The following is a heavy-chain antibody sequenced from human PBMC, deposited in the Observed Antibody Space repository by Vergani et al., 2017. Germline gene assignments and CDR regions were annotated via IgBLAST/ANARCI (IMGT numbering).Heavy chain of an antibody. V-gene: IGHV1-2*02. CDR3: ASHIAAAGTGGAFDI. CDR2: NNPNSGGT. J-gene: IGHJ3*02. Sequence: QVQLVQSGAEVKKPGASVKVSCKASGYTFTGYYMHWVRQAPGQGLEWMGWNNPNSGGTNYAQKFQGRVTMTRDTSISTAYMELSRLRSDDTAVYYCASHIAAAGTGGAFDIWGQGTMVTVSS. CDR1: GYTFTGYY. D-gene: IGHD6-13*01.